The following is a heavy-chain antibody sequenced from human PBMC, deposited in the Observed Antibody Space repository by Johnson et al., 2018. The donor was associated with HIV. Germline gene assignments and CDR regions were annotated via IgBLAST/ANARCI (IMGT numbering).Heavy chain of an antibody. CDR2: ISYDGSNK. CDR3: ATWGFGDDDAFDI. J-gene: IGHJ3*02. V-gene: IGHV3-30-3*01. D-gene: IGHD3-16*01. CDR1: AFTVSSNH. Sequence: QVQLVESGGGLVQPGGSLRLSCAASAFTVSSNHMTWVRQAPGKGLEWVALISYDGSNKYYADSVKGRFTISRDNSKNTLHLHMNSLRTEDTAVYYCATWGFGDDDAFDIWGQGTMVTVSS.